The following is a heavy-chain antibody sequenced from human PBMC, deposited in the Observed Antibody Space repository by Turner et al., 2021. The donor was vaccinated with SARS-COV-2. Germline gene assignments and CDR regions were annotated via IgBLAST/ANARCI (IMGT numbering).Heavy chain of an antibody. Sequence: QVQLQESGPGLAKPSETLSLTCTVSGGSISSYYWNWIRQPPGKGLEWIGYIYYSGSTNYNPSLKSRVTISVDMSKNQFSLKLSSVTAADTAVYYCARARWLLGEVDYWGQGTLVTVSS. CDR3: ARARWLLGEVDY. D-gene: IGHD3-10*01. CDR2: IYYSGST. J-gene: IGHJ4*02. V-gene: IGHV4-59*01. CDR1: GGSISSYY.